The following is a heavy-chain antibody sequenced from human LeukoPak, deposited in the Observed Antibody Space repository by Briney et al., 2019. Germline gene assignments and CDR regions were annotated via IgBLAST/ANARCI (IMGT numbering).Heavy chain of an antibody. V-gene: IGHV3-74*01. D-gene: IGHD2/OR15-2a*01. CDR2: INSDGSST. CDR3: VRDSNLSFDY. CDR1: DFTFSTYW. J-gene: IGHJ4*02. Sequence: GGSLRLSCAASDFTFSTYWMHWVRQAPGQGLVWVARINSDGSSTAYADSVKGRFTISRDNAKNTLYLQMNSLRAEDTAVYYCVRDSNLSFDYWGQGSLVTVSS.